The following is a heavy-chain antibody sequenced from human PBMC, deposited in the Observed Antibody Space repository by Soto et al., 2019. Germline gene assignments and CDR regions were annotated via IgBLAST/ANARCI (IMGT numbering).Heavy chain of an antibody. D-gene: IGHD1-1*01. J-gene: IGHJ5*02. CDR2: IKSKGDGEIT. CDR3: TTTTIGTGNWFDP. V-gene: IGHV3-15*05. CDR1: GFTFSNAW. Sequence: GGSLRLSCAASGFTFSNAWMTWVRQAPGKGLEWLGRIKSKGDGEITDYSAPVEGRFTFSSDDSKNMLYLQMNNLKTEETGLYYCTTTTIGTGNWFDPWGQGTLVTVSS.